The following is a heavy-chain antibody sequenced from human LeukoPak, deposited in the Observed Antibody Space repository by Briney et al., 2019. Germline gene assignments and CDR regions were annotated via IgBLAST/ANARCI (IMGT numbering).Heavy chain of an antibody. CDR3: VRDSGGPYSSANWFDP. D-gene: IGHD6-19*01. J-gene: IGHJ5*02. CDR2: ISSSGSTI. V-gene: IGHV3-48*03. CDR1: GFTFSSYE. Sequence: PGGSLRLSCAASGFTFSSYEMNWVRQAPGKGLEWVSYISSSGSTIYYADSVKARFTISRDNFKNTVYLQMNRLRAEDTAVYYCVRDSGGPYSSANWFDPWGQGTLVTVSS.